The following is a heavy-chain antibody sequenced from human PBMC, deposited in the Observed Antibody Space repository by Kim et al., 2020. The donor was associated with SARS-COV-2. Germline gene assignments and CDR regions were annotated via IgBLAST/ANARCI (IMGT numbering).Heavy chain of an antibody. CDR3: ASAYWGYTYDRSGLEMGY. Sequence: GGSLRLSCAASGLTFRSYWMHWVRLAPGRGLVWVSSINSDGSTTYYADSVKGRFTISRDNTKNTVFLQMNSLKADDEALYYCASAYWGYTYDRSGLEMGYWGKGTLVTVPS. J-gene: IGHJ4*02. D-gene: IGHD3-22*01. V-gene: IGHV3-74*01. CDR1: GLTFRSYW. CDR2: INSDGSTT.